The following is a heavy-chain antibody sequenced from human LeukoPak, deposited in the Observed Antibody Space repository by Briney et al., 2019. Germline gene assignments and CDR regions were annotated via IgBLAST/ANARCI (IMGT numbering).Heavy chain of an antibody. J-gene: IGHJ5*02. CDR3: ARVTRPRIAVAGTYWFDP. V-gene: IGHV4-34*01. Sequence: SETLSLTCAVYGGSFSGYYWSWIRQPPGKGLEWIGEINHSGSTNYNPSLKSRVTISVDTSKNQFSLKLSSVTAADTAVYYCARVTRPRIAVAGTYWFDPWGQGTLVTVSS. D-gene: IGHD6-19*01. CDR1: GGSFSGYY. CDR2: INHSGST.